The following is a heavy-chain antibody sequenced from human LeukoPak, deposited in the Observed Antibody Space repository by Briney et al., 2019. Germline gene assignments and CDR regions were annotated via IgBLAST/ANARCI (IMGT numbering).Heavy chain of an antibody. CDR3: ASGYSYGFDY. D-gene: IGHD5-18*01. V-gene: IGHV4-59*01. CDR2: IYYSGST. CDR1: GFTFSNYW. J-gene: IGHJ4*02. Sequence: PGGSLRLSCAASGFTFSNYWMSWIRQPPGKGLEWIGYIYYSGSTNYNPSLKSRVTISVDTSKNQFSLKLSSVTAADTAVYYCASGYSYGFDYWGQGTLVTVSS.